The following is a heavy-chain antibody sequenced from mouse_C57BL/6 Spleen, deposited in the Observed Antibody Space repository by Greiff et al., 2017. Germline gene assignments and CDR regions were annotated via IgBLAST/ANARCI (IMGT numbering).Heavy chain of an antibody. Sequence: EVQLQQSGPELVKPGASVKISCKASGYTFTDYYMNWVKQSHGKSLEWIGDINPNNGGTSYNQKFKGKATLTVDKSSSTAYMELRSLTSEDSAVYYCARGTPNWDTYWGQGTLVTVSA. D-gene: IGHD4-1*01. J-gene: IGHJ3*01. V-gene: IGHV1-26*01. CDR2: INPNNGGT. CDR3: ARGTPNWDTY. CDR1: GYTFTDYY.